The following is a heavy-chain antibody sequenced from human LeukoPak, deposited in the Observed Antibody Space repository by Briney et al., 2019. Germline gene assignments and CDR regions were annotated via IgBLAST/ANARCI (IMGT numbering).Heavy chain of an antibody. V-gene: IGHV1-2*02. Sequence: ASVKVSCKASGYTFTGYYMHWVRQAPGQGLEWMGWINPNSGGTNYAQKFQGRVTMTRDTSISTAYMELSRLRSDDTAVYYCARMAPAAISPLFDYWGQGTLITVSS. CDR3: ARMAPAAISPLFDY. CDR1: GYTFTGYY. D-gene: IGHD2-2*01. J-gene: IGHJ4*02. CDR2: INPNSGGT.